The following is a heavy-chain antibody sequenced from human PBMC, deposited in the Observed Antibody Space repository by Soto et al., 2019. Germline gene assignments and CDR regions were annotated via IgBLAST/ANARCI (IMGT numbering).Heavy chain of an antibody. J-gene: IGHJ5*02. CDR1: GFTFSSYS. D-gene: IGHD3-3*01. V-gene: IGHV3-48*02. Sequence: EVQLVESGGGLVQPGGSLRLSCAASGFTFSSYSMNWVRQAPGKGLEWVSYISSSSSTIYYADSVKGRFTISRDNAKNSLYLQMNSLRDEDTDVYYCARDPPLNYDFWSGYYTGFDPWGQGTLVTVSS. CDR2: ISSSSSTI. CDR3: ARDPPLNYDFWSGYYTGFDP.